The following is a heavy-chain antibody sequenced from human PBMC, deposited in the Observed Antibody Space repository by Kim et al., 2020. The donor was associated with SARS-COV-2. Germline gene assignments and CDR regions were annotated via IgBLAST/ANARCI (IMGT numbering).Heavy chain of an antibody. CDR3: ARLFTIFGIEIKEKYYFDV. CDR2: IFSDGRT. Sequence: SETLSLTCSVSGGSVSSGGYFWGWVRHPPGKGLEWIGKIFSDGRTYYNPSLKSRVSISVDTSRNQFSLRLNSVAATDTAVYYCARLFTIFGIEIKEKYYFDVWGHGALVTVSS. D-gene: IGHD3-3*01. V-gene: IGHV4-39*01. CDR1: GGSVSSGGYF. J-gene: IGHJ4*01.